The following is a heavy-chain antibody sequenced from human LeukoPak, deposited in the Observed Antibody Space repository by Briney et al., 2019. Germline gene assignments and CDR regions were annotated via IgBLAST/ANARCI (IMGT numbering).Heavy chain of an antibody. CDR3: ARGLYYYGSGSLTDY. J-gene: IGHJ4*02. CDR1: GGTFSSYA. Sequence: ASVKVSCKASGGTFSSYAISWVRQAPGQGLEWMGRIIPILGIANYAQKFQGRVTITADKSTSTAYMELSSLRSEDTAVYYCARGLYYYGSGSLTDYWGQGTLVTVSS. CDR2: IIPILGIA. V-gene: IGHV1-69*04. D-gene: IGHD3-10*01.